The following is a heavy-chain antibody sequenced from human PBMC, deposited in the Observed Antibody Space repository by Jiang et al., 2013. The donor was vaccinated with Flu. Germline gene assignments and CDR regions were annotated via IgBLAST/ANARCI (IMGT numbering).Heavy chain of an antibody. CDR3: ARDGGDYYGSGSLIPFDY. J-gene: IGHJ4*02. V-gene: IGHV7-4-1*02. D-gene: IGHD3-10*01. Sequence: GYTFTSYAMNWVRQAPGQGLEWMGWINTNTGNPAYAQGFTGRFVFSLDTSVSTAYLQISSLKAEDTAVYYCARDGGDYYGSGSLIPFDYWGQGTLVTVSS. CDR1: GYTFTSYA. CDR2: INTNTGNP.